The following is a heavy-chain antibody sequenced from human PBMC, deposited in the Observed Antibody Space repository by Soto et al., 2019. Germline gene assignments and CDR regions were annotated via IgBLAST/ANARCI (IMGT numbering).Heavy chain of an antibody. J-gene: IGHJ6*02. D-gene: IGHD2-15*01. V-gene: IGHV4-59*01. CDR3: ARVKLLQDYYYYYGMDV. Sequence: SETLSLTCTVSGGSISSYYWSWIRQPPGKGLEWIGYIYYSGSTNCNPSLKSRVTISVDTSKNQFSLKLSSVTAADTAVYYCARVKLLQDYYYYYGMDVWGQGTTVTVSS. CDR2: IYYSGST. CDR1: GGSISSYY.